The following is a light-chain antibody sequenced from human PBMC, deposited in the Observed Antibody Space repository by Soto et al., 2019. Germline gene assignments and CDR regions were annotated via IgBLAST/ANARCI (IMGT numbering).Light chain of an antibody. V-gene: IGKV3-15*01. Sequence: EILMTQSPATLSVSPGERATLSGRASQSVSLNLAWYQHKPGQAPRLLIYGASTRATGIPARFSGSGSGTEFTLTISSLQSEDFAVYYCQQYNAWPLITFGQGTRLEIK. CDR1: QSVSLN. J-gene: IGKJ5*01. CDR2: GAS. CDR3: QQYNAWPLIT.